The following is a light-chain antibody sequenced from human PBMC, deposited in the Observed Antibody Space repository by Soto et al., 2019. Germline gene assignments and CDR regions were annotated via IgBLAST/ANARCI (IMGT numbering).Light chain of an antibody. CDR1: NSNLGAGYD. V-gene: IGLV1-40*01. Sequence: QSVLTQPPSVSGAPGQRVTISCTGNNSNLGAGYDVHWYQQLPGAAAKLVIFGKRNRPSGVPERFSGSKSGTSASLAITGLQAEDEADYYCSSHAHSYNWVFGGGTKVTVL. J-gene: IGLJ3*02. CDR2: GKR. CDR3: SSHAHSYNWV.